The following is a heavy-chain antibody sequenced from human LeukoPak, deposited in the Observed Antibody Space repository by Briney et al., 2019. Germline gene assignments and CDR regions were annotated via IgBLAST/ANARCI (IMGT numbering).Heavy chain of an antibody. V-gene: IGHV3-23*01. D-gene: IGHD6-13*01. CDR2: ISSSSSYI. CDR1: GFTFSTYA. CDR3: AKVPYSSRGVWAFDI. Sequence: PGGSLRLSCAASGFTFSTYAMSWVRQAPGKGLEWVSSISSSSSYIYYADSVKGRFTISRDNSKNTLYLQMNSLRAEDTAVYYCAKVPYSSRGVWAFDIWGQGTMVTVSS. J-gene: IGHJ3*02.